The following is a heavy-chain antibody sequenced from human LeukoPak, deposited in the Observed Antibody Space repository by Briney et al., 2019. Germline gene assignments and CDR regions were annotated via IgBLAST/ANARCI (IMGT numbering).Heavy chain of an antibody. V-gene: IGHV4-4*07. CDR1: GGSISSYY. D-gene: IGHD2-15*01. CDR2: IYTSGST. Sequence: SETLSLTCTVSGGSISSYYWSWTRQPAGKGLEWIGRIYTSGSTNYNPSLKSRVTMSVDTSKNQFSLKLSSVTAADTAVYYCVGYCSGGSCEPYFDYWGQGTLVTVSS. J-gene: IGHJ4*02. CDR3: VGYCSGGSCEPYFDY.